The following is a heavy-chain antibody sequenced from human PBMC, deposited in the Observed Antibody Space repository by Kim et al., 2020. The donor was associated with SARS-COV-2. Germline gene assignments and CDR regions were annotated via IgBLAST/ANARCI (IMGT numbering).Heavy chain of an antibody. J-gene: IGHJ4*02. Sequence: AQKFQGRVTMTRDTSTSTVYMELSSLRSEDTAVYYCARGQTQWLIDYFDYWGQGTLVTVSS. D-gene: IGHD6-19*01. CDR3: ARGQTQWLIDYFDY. V-gene: IGHV1-46*01.